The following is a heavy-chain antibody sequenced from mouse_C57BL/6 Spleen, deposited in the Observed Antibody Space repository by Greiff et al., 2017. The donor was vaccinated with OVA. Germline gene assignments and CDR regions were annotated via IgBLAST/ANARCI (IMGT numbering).Heavy chain of an antibody. D-gene: IGHD3-2*02. CDR2: ISYDGSN. CDR1: GYSITSGYY. CDR3: AREGSSGYLLFAY. Sequence: EVQLQQSGPGLVKPSQSLSLTCSVTGYSITSGYYWNWIRQFPGNKLEWMGYISYDGSNNYNPSLKNRISITRDTSKNQFFLKLNSVTTEDTATYYCAREGSSGYLLFAYWGQGTLVTVSA. V-gene: IGHV3-6*01. J-gene: IGHJ3*01.